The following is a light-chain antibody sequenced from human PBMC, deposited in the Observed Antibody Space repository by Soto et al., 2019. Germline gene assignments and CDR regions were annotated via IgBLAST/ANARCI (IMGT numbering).Light chain of an antibody. J-gene: IGLJ2*01. V-gene: IGLV3-21*04. CDR2: YDS. CDR1: NIGSKR. CDR3: QVWDVVSDHVI. Sequence: SYELTQPPSVSVAPGKTAKITCGGDNIGSKRVHWYQQKPGQAPVLVIYYDSDRPSGIPERFSGSNPGDTATLTISSVEAGDEADYYCQVWDVVSDHVIFGGGTKLTVL.